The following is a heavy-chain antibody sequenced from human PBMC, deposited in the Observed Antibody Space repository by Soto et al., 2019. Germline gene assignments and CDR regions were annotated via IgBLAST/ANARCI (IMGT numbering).Heavy chain of an antibody. CDR3: AGFIGGAYGMEV. Sequence: ASLKVSCKASGYTSTIYAMPWVLQAPGQRLEWMGWINVATGNTKYSQKFQGRVTITRDTSASTAYMGVSSVRCEDRAVYYCAGFIGGAYGMEVWGQGTTVTVSS. CDR1: GYTSTIYA. V-gene: IGHV1-3*01. CDR2: INVATGNT. J-gene: IGHJ6*01. D-gene: IGHD2-15*01.